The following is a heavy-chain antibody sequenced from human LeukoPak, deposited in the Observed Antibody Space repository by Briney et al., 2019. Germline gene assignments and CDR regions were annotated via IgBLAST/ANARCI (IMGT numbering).Heavy chain of an antibody. CDR3: AIAENYYGSGSYAD. Sequence: GASVKVSCKASGYTFTSYGISWVRQAPGQGLEWMGWISAYNGSTNYAQKLQGRVTMTTDTSTSTAYMELRSLRSDDTAVYYCAIAENYYGSGSYADWGQGTLVTVSS. J-gene: IGHJ4*02. CDR2: ISAYNGST. CDR1: GYTFTSYG. D-gene: IGHD3-10*01. V-gene: IGHV1-18*01.